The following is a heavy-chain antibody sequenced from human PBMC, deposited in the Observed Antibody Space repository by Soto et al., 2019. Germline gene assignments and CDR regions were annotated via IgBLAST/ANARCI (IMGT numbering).Heavy chain of an antibody. V-gene: IGHV6-1*01. J-gene: IGHJ4*02. D-gene: IGHD5-12*01. Sequence: SQTLSLTCAISGDSVSSNTASWNWIRQSPSRGLEWLGRTYFRSKWYNDYAVSVKSRIIINPDTSNNQFSLQLNSVTPEDTAVYFCAKGDNLGPKTGYAFDHWGQGIMVTVS. CDR1: GDSVSSNTAS. CDR2: TYFRSKWYN. CDR3: AKGDNLGPKTGYAFDH.